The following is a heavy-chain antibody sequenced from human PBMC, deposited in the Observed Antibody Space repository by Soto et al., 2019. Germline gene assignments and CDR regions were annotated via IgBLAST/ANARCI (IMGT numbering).Heavy chain of an antibody. CDR3: AREPMVRAAHGFDI. CDR1: GYTFTGHY. Sequence: ASVKVSCKASGYTFTGHYMHWVRQAPGQGLEWMGWINPNSVGTNYAQKFQGRVTMTRDTSISTAYMELSRLRSDDAAVYYCAREPMVRAAHGFDIWGQGTMVTVSS. J-gene: IGHJ3*02. CDR2: INPNSVGT. D-gene: IGHD3-10*01. V-gene: IGHV1-2*02.